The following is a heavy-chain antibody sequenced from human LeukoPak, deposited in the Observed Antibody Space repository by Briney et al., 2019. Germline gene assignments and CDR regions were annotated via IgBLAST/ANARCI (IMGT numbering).Heavy chain of an antibody. V-gene: IGHV1-18*01. D-gene: IGHD2-15*01. Sequence: GASVKVSCKASGYTFTSYGISWVRQAPGQGLEWMGWISAYNGNTNYAQKLQGRVTMTTDTSTSTAYMELRSLRSDDTAVYYCARDGAFDPASRYCSGGSCTLSWFDPWGQGTLVTVSS. CDR3: ARDGAFDPASRYCSGGSCTLSWFDP. CDR2: ISAYNGNT. J-gene: IGHJ5*02. CDR1: GYTFTSYG.